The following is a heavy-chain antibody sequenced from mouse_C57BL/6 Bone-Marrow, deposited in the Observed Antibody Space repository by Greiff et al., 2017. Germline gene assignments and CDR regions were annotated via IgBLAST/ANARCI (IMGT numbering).Heavy chain of an antibody. CDR2: INPGNGGT. CDR1: GYTFTDYY. V-gene: IGHV1-76*01. Sequence: QVQLQQSGPELVRPGASVKMSCKASGYTFTDYYMNWVKQRPGQGLEWIARINPGNGGTNYNEKFKGKATLTAEKSSSTAYMQLSSLTSEDSAFYYCARGVYAGLFAYWGQGTTLTVSS. J-gene: IGHJ2*01. CDR3: ARGVYAGLFAY. D-gene: IGHD2-12*01.